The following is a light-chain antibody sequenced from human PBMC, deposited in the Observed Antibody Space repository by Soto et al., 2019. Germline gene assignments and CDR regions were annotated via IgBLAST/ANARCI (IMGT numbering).Light chain of an antibody. J-gene: IGLJ3*02. CDR1: SSNIGSNT. CDR3: AAWDDSLNVWV. V-gene: IGLV1-44*01. Sequence: VLTQPPSASGTPGQRVTISCSGSSSNIGSNTVNWYQQLPGTAPKLLIYSNNQRPSGVPDRFSGSKSGTSASLAISGLQSEDEADYYCAAWDDSLNVWVFGGGTKVTVL. CDR2: SNN.